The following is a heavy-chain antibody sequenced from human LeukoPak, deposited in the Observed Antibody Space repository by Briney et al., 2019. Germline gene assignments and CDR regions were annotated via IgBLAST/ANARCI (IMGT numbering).Heavy chain of an antibody. CDR3: ATPSYSSGWYYFDY. J-gene: IGHJ4*02. Sequence: ASVKVSCKVSGYTLTELSMHWVRQAPGKGLEWMGGFDPEDGETIYAQKFQGRVTMTEDTSTDTAYMELSSLRSEDTAMYYCATPSYSSGWYYFDYWGQGTLVTVSS. D-gene: IGHD6-19*01. V-gene: IGHV1-24*01. CDR2: FDPEDGET. CDR1: GYTLTELS.